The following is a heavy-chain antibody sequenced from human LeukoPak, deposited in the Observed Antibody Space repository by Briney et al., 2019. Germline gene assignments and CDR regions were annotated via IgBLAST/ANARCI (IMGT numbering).Heavy chain of an antibody. CDR3: ARGRIPYYYDSSGPGVGFDY. Sequence: PSETLSLTCTVSGGSISSYYWSWIRQPPGKGLEWIGYIYYSGSTNYNPSLKSRVTISVDTSKNQFSLKLSSVTAADTAVYYCARGRIPYYYDSSGPGVGFDYWGQGTLVTVSS. V-gene: IGHV4-59*01. CDR1: GGSISSYY. D-gene: IGHD3-22*01. J-gene: IGHJ4*02. CDR2: IYYSGST.